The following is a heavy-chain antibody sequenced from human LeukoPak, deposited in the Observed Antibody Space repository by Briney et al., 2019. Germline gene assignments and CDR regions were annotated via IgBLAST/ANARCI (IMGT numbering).Heavy chain of an antibody. D-gene: IGHD4-11*01. Sequence: PSETLSLTCDVSGYFVSSAYYWGWIRQSPGKGLEGIGNIYSTGSTYYNPSLQSRVTISVDASKNQFSLRLSSLTSADRAVYYCASRTTVTNALSFDFWGQGLLVTVSS. V-gene: IGHV4-38-2*01. J-gene: IGHJ4*02. CDR2: IYSTGST. CDR1: GYFVSSAYY. CDR3: ASRTTVTNALSFDF.